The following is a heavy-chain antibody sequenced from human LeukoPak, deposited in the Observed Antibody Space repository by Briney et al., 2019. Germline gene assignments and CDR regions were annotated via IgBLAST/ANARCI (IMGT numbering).Heavy chain of an antibody. CDR3: AELGITMIGGV. CDR2: ISSIGSTI. D-gene: IGHD3-10*02. Sequence: PGGSLRLSCAASGFTFSSYEMNWVRQAPGNGLEWVSYISSIGSTIYYSDSVKGRLTISRDNAKNSLYLQMNSLRAEDTAVYYCAELGITMIGGVWGKGTTVTIPS. V-gene: IGHV3-48*03. J-gene: IGHJ6*04. CDR1: GFTFSSYE.